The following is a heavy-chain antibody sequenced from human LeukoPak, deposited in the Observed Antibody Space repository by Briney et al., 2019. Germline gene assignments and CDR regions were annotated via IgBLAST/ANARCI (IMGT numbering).Heavy chain of an antibody. J-gene: IGHJ4*02. Sequence: SQTLSLTCIVSGGSISSYYWSWIRQPPGKGLEWIGYINYSGSTKYNASLKSRVTISVDTSKNQFSLKLSSVTAADTAVYYCARREVDILTGYFGGWDYWGQGTLVTVSS. CDR1: GGSISSYY. CDR2: INYSGST. V-gene: IGHV4-59*08. CDR3: ARREVDILTGYFGGWDY. D-gene: IGHD3-9*01.